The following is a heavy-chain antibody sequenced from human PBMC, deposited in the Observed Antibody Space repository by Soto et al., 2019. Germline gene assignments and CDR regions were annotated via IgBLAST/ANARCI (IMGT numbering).Heavy chain of an antibody. CDR1: GGTFSIYT. J-gene: IGHJ5*02. V-gene: IGHV1-69*04. CDR2: IIPILGIA. CDR3: AREGAVVVTAPNWFDP. Sequence: ASVKVSCKASGGTFSIYTISWVRQAPGQGLEWMGRIIPILGIANYAQKFQGRVTITADKSTSTAYMELSSLRSEDTAVYYCAREGAVVVTAPNWFDPWGQGTLVTVSS. D-gene: IGHD2-21*02.